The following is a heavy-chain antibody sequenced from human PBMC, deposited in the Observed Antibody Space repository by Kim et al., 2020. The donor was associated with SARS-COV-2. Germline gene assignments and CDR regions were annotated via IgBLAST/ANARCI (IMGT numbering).Heavy chain of an antibody. V-gene: IGHV4-39*01. J-gene: IGHJ2*01. CDR2: IDYSGTT. CDR3: ARNQRGYRSTSYLYWYFDL. CDR1: GGSISSSTYY. Sequence: SETLSLTCTVSGGSISSSTYYWGWIRQPPGKRLEWIGSIDYSGTTYYNPSLRSRVTISVDMSKNQFSVKLSSVTAADTAVYYCARNQRGYRSTSYLYWYFDLWGRGTLVTVSS. D-gene: IGHD2-2*01.